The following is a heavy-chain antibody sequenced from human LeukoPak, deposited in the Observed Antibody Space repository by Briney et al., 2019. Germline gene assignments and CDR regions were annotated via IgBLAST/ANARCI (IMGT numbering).Heavy chain of an antibody. Sequence: GGSLRLSCAASGFPFANTWMHWVRQAPGKGLVWGSLINNDGSTTNYADSVKGRFTISRDNAKNTVYLQMNSLRGEDTAVSYCAIGGTYGSGSWGQGTLVTVSS. CDR1: GFPFANTW. J-gene: IGHJ4*02. CDR2: INNDGSTT. D-gene: IGHD3-10*01. V-gene: IGHV3-74*01. CDR3: AIGGTYGSGS.